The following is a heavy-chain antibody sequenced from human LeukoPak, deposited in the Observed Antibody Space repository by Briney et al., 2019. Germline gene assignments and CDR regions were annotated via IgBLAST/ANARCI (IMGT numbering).Heavy chain of an antibody. CDR3: ARVRSIAARPFDY. CDR1: GGSISSGSYY. D-gene: IGHD6-6*01. CDR2: IYYSGST. Sequence: SQTLSLTCTVSGGSISSGSYYWSWIRQPPGKGLEWIGYIYYSGSTNYNPSLKSRVTISVDTSKNQFSLKLSSVTAADTAVYYCARVRSIAARPFDYWGQGTLVTVSS. V-gene: IGHV4-61*01. J-gene: IGHJ4*02.